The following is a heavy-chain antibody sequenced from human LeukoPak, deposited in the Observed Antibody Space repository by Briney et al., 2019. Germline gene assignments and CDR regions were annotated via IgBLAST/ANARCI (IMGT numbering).Heavy chain of an antibody. CDR3: ARTAIVVVPAAIRHYFDY. V-gene: IGHV4-61*05. CDR2: IYYSGST. J-gene: IGHJ4*02. Sequence: SETLSLTCTVSGGSISSSSYSWGWIRQPPGKGLEWIGYIYYSGSTNYNPSLKSRVTISVDTSKNQFSLKLSSVTAADTAVYYCARTAIVVVPAAIRHYFDYWGQGTLVTVSS. CDR1: GGSISSSSYS. D-gene: IGHD2-2*02.